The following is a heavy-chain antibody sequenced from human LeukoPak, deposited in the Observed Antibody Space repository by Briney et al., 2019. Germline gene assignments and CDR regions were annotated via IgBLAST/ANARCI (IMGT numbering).Heavy chain of an antibody. D-gene: IGHD5-18*01. CDR1: GFTFDDYA. V-gene: IGHV3-43*02. Sequence: GGSLRLPCAASGFTFDDYAMHWVRQAPGKGLEWVSLISGDGGSTYYADSVRGRFTISSDNSKNSLYLQMNSLRTEDTALYYCAKDLSIQRGLDYWGQGTLVTVSS. CDR3: AKDLSIQRGLDY. CDR2: ISGDGGST. J-gene: IGHJ4*02.